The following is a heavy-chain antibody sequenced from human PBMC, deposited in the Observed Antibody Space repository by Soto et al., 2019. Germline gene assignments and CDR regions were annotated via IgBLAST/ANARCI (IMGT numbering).Heavy chain of an antibody. D-gene: IGHD6-13*01. CDR2: ISYDGSNK. CDR1: GFTFSSYA. CDR3: ARDMTGRNQPLVFFCDY. V-gene: IGHV3-30-3*01. Sequence: QVQLVESGGGVVQPGRSLRLSCAASGFTFSSYAMHWVRQAPGTGLEWVAVISYDGSNKYYADSVKGQFTISRDTSKNTLYLQMNCLRADDTAVYYCARDMTGRNQPLVFFCDYWGQGNLVTVSS. J-gene: IGHJ4*02.